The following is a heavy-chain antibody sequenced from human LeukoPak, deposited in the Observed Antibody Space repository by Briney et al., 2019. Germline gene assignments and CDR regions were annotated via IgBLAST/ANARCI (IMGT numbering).Heavy chain of an antibody. CDR1: GGSVSSGSYY. J-gene: IGHJ3*02. V-gene: IGHV4-61*03. D-gene: IGHD3-10*01. Sequence: SETLSLTCTVSGGSVSSGSYYWSWVRQPPGKGLEWIGEIYHDETTNYSPSLKSRVTISVDKSKNHFSLKLSAVTAADTAVYYCARADTSGTSSSDAFDIWGQGTMVTVSS. CDR2: IYHDETT. CDR3: ARADTSGTSSSDAFDI.